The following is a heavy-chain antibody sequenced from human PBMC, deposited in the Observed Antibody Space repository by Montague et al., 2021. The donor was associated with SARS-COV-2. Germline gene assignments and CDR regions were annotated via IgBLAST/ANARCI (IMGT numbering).Heavy chain of an antibody. D-gene: IGHD3-22*01. CDR1: GGSFGDDH. Sequence: SETLSLTCAVYGGSFGDDHWSRIRQPPGKGLEWIGNIRQSGRTNYNPSLKSRVTISVDTSKNQFPLKLTSVTAADTGLYFCARGHLSVSMIVVVFTSASYYFDYWGQGAQVTVSS. CDR3: ARGHLSVSMIVVVFTSASYYFDY. CDR2: IRQSGRT. J-gene: IGHJ4*02. V-gene: IGHV4-34*01.